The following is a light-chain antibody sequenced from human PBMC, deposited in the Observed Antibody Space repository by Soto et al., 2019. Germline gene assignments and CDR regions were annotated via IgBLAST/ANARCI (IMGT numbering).Light chain of an antibody. J-gene: IGLJ2*01. CDR1: SSDIGNYDF. CDR3: SSYTTSTSFIL. Sequence: QSVLTQPASVSGSPGQSITISCTGTSSDIGNYDFVSWYQQVPGTAPKAMIYEVNSRPSGVSNRFSGSKSGNTASLTISGLQAEDEAYYYCSSYTTSTSFILFGGGTKVTVL. CDR2: EVN. V-gene: IGLV2-14*01.